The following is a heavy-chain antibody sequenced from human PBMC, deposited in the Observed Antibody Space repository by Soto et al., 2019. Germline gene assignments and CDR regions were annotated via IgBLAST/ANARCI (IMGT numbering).Heavy chain of an antibody. CDR1: GFTFSSFA. J-gene: IGHJ4*02. Sequence: PGGSLGLSCAASGFTFSSFAMSWVRQAPGKGLEWVSAISGSGGSTYYADSVKGRFTISRDKSKNTLYLQMNSLRAEDTAVYYCAKARYSSGWNYFDYWGQGTLVTVSS. V-gene: IGHV3-23*01. CDR2: ISGSGGST. CDR3: AKARYSSGWNYFDY. D-gene: IGHD6-19*01.